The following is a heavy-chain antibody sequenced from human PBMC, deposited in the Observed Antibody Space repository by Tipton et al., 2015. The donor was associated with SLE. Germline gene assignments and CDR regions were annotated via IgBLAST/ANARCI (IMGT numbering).Heavy chain of an antibody. CDR1: GGSISSYY. D-gene: IGHD2-2*01. Sequence: LRLSCTVSGGSISSYYWSWIRQTPGKGLEWIGYIYYSGSTNYNPSLKSRVTISVDTSKNQFSLKLSYVTAADTAVYYCARDNCSSTSCYGGFDPWGQGTLVTVSS. CDR3: ARDNCSSTSCYGGFDP. V-gene: IGHV4-59*12. J-gene: IGHJ5*02. CDR2: IYYSGST.